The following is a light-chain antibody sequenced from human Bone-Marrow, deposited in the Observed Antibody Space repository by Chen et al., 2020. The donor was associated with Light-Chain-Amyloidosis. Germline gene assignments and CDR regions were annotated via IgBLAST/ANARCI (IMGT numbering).Light chain of an antibody. Sequence: QLVLPQSPSASASLGASVKLTCILSIGHRPYPIAWHQRQPGKGPRYLMLVNQDGTHTKGDGIPDRFSGSSSGAERYLTISSLRSEDEADYYCQTWGSGFHVLFGGGTRLSVL. V-gene: IGLV4-69*01. CDR1: IGHRPYP. CDR2: VNQDGTH. J-gene: IGLJ2*01. CDR3: QTWGSGFHVL.